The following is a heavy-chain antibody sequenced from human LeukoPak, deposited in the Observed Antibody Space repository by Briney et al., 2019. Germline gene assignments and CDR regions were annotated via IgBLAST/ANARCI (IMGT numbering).Heavy chain of an antibody. V-gene: IGHV4-61*02. CDR3: AREFVIAAAGRISPLIDY. J-gene: IGHJ4*02. Sequence: PSETLSLTCTVSGGSISSGSYYWSWIRQPAGKGLEWIGRLYTSGSTNYNPSLKSRVTISVDTSKNQFSLKLSSVTAADTAVYYCAREFVIAAAGRISPLIDYWGQGTLVTISS. D-gene: IGHD6-13*01. CDR2: LYTSGST. CDR1: GGSISSGSYY.